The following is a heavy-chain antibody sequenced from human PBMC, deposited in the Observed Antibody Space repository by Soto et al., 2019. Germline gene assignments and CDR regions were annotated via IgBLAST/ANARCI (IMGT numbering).Heavy chain of an antibody. V-gene: IGHV3-7*04. CDR1: AFTFRNYW. J-gene: IGHJ4*02. CDR2: IKEDGSEK. CDR3: ARASSSTSGAIDY. Sequence: EVPLVESGGGLVQRGGSLRLSCAASAFTFRNYWMSWVRQAPGKGLECVAKIKEDGSEKYYVDSVKGRFTISRDNAKNSVYLQMNSLTVEDTAMYYCARASSSTSGAIDYWGQGTLVTVSS. D-gene: IGHD2-2*01.